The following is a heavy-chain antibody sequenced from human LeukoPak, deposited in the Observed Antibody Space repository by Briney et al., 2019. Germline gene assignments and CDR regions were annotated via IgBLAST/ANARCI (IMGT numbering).Heavy chain of an antibody. Sequence: PSETLSLTCTVSGGSISSSSYYWGWIRQPPGKGLEWIGSIYYSGSTYYNPSLKSRVTISVDTSKNQFSLKLSSVTAADTAVYYCVGSGYPRGSLWFGERRGDYWGQGTLVTVSS. V-gene: IGHV4-39*01. J-gene: IGHJ4*02. D-gene: IGHD3-10*01. CDR1: GGSISSSSYY. CDR2: IYYSGST. CDR3: VGSGYPRGSLWFGERRGDY.